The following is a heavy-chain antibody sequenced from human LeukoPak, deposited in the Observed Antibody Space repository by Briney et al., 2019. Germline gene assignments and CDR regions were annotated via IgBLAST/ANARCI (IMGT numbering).Heavy chain of an antibody. V-gene: IGHV4-4*07. Sequence: PSETLSLTCTASGGSISSYYWSWIRQPAGKGLEWIGRIYTSGSTNYNPSLKSRVTMSVDTSKNQFSLKLSSVTAADTAVYYCARERWGDSSGSFDYWGQGTLVTVTS. CDR1: GGSISSYY. CDR3: ARERWGDSSGSFDY. D-gene: IGHD6-19*01. J-gene: IGHJ4*02. CDR2: IYTSGST.